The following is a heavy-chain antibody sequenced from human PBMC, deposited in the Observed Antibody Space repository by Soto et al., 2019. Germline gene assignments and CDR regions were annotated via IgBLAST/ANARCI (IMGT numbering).Heavy chain of an antibody. Sequence: ASVKVSCKVSGYTLTELSMHWVRQAPGKGLEWMGGFDPEDGETIYAPKFQGRVTMTEDTSTDTFYMELSSLRSEDTAVYYCASERGCYYGSGRCYWLDPWGQGTLVTVSS. CDR2: FDPEDGET. CDR1: GYTLTELS. D-gene: IGHD3-10*01. V-gene: IGHV1-24*01. J-gene: IGHJ5*02. CDR3: ASERGCYYGSGRCYWLDP.